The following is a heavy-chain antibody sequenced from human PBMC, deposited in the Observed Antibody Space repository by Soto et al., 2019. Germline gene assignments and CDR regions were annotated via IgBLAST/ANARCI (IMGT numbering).Heavy chain of an antibody. D-gene: IGHD2-15*01. CDR1: GYTFTSYD. CDR3: AREKLGYCSGGSCYSDYYYYYMDV. Sequence: ASVKVSCKASGYTFTSYDINWVRQATGQGLEWMGWMNPNSGNTGYAQKFQGRVTMTRNTSISTAYMELSSLRSEDTAVCYCAREKLGYCSGGSCYSDYYYYYMDVWGKGTTVTVSS. J-gene: IGHJ6*03. V-gene: IGHV1-8*01. CDR2: MNPNSGNT.